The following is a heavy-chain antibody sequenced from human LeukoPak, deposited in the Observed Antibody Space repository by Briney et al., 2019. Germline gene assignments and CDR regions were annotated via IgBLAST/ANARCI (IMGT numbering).Heavy chain of an antibody. J-gene: IGHJ4*02. CDR2: ISYDGSTE. CDR3: AKETYSTCWQLDS. Sequence: GGSLRLSCAASGFAFISYGVHWVRQAPGKGLEWVAVISYDGSTEYYIDSVKGRFTISRDNSKNTLYLQMNSLRAEDKAVYYCAKETYSTCWQLDSWGQGTLVTVSS. D-gene: IGHD2/OR15-2a*01. CDR1: GFAFISYG. V-gene: IGHV3-30*18.